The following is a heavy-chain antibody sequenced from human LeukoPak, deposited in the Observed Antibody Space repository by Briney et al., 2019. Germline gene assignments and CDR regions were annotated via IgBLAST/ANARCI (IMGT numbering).Heavy chain of an antibody. D-gene: IGHD3-9*01. J-gene: IGHJ2*01. Sequence: PSETLSLTCTVSGGSISSYYWSWIRQPPGKGLEWIGYIYYSGSTNYNPSLKSRVTISVDTSKNQFSLKLSSVTAADTAVYYCARDILTGYYSWYFDFWGRGTLVTVSS. CDR3: ARDILTGYYSWYFDF. CDR2: IYYSGST. V-gene: IGHV4-59*01. CDR1: GGSISSYY.